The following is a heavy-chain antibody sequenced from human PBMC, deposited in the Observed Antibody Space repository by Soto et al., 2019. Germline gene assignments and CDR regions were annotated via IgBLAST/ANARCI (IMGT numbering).Heavy chain of an antibody. V-gene: IGHV1-69*06. Sequence: QVQLVQSGAEVRKPGSSVQVSCKTSGGLISKYSFNWVRQAPGQGLEWMGGVLPISGSTDYAQKFQGRLPITADRSTRTVYMELSRLRSDDTANYYGATIRVRGGPLRFEAGVQGMLISVSS. CDR2: VLPISGST. J-gene: IGHJ5*01. CDR1: GGLISKYS. D-gene: IGHD4-17*01. CDR3: ATIRVRGGPLRFEA.